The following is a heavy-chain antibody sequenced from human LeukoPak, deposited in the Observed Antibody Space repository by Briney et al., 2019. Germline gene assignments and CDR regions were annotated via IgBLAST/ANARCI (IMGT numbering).Heavy chain of an antibody. CDR1: GYTFTGYY. V-gene: IGHV7-4-1*02. CDR2: INTNTGNP. J-gene: IGHJ6*03. Sequence: ASVKVSCKASGYTFTGYYMHWVRQAPGQGLEWMGWINTNTGNPTYAQGFTGRFVFSLDTSVSTAYLQISSPKAEDTAVYYCARDQSSSWSSYYYMDVWGKGTTVTVSS. D-gene: IGHD6-6*01. CDR3: ARDQSSSWSSYYYMDV.